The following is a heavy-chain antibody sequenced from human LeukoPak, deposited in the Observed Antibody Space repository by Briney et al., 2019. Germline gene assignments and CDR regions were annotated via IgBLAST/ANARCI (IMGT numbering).Heavy chain of an antibody. CDR2: ISYDGSNK. V-gene: IGHV3-30*18. Sequence: GRSLRLSCAASGFTLSSYGMHWVRQAPGKGLEWVAVISYDGSNKYYADSVKGRFTISRDNSKNTLYLQMNSLRAEDTAVYYCAKDLYPVLRYFDWLSDYWGQGTLVTVSS. CDR1: GFTLSSYG. CDR3: AKDLYPVLRYFDWLSDY. D-gene: IGHD3-9*01. J-gene: IGHJ4*02.